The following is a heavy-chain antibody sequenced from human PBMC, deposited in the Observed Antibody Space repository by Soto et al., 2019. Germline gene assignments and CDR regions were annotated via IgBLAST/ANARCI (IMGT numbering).Heavy chain of an antibody. CDR2: VFHTGTT. J-gene: IGHJ5*02. D-gene: IGHD6-19*01. Sequence: QVQLQESGPGLVKPSGTLSLTCAVSGDSVSSPYYWCWVRQPPGKGLEWIGEVFHTGTTSYNPSLMSRVTISMDKSKNQFSLAVSSVTAEDSAVDYCARRDGWYEVHPWGPATPVIVSS. CDR1: GDSVSSPYY. CDR3: ARRDGWYEVHP. V-gene: IGHV4-4*02.